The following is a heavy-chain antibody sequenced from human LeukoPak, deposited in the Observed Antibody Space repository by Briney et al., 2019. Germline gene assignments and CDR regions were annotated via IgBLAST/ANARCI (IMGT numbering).Heavy chain of an antibody. Sequence: GGSLRLSCAASGFTFSSYAMHWVRQAPGKGLEWVAVISYDGSNKYYADSVKGRFTISRDSSKNTLYLQMNSLRAEDTAVYYCARDNYYDSSGPAPWGQGTLITVSS. J-gene: IGHJ5*02. D-gene: IGHD3-22*01. CDR2: ISYDGSNK. CDR1: GFTFSSYA. CDR3: ARDNYYDSSGPAP. V-gene: IGHV3-30-3*01.